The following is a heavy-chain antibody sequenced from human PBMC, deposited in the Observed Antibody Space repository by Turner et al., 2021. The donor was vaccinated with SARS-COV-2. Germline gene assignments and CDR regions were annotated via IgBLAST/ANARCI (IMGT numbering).Heavy chain of an antibody. D-gene: IGHD3-9*01. J-gene: IGHJ3*01. CDR3: AKLGVTESLLIIDAFDR. CDR2: FDFENGET. CDR1: ENTLTKLA. Sequence: QVQVVQSGAEVKHPGASVKVSCKVSENTLTKLAIHWVRQSPGKGLEWMGGFDFENGETMNAQGFQGRLTLTADTSTNTAYMEMSSLRSEDTAIYDCAKLGVTESLLIIDAFDRWGQGTWVTVSS. V-gene: IGHV1-24*01.